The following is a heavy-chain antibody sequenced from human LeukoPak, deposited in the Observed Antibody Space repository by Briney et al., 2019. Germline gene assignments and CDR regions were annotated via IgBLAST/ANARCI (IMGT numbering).Heavy chain of an antibody. CDR3: ARGPGSVDFWSGYYYYYGMDV. Sequence: GGSLRLSCAASGFTFSSYDMHWVRQATGKGLEWVSAIGTAGDTYYPGSVKGRFTISRENAKNSLYLQMNSLRAGDTAVYYCARGPGSVDFWSGYYYYYGMDVWGQGTTVTVSS. V-gene: IGHV3-13*01. D-gene: IGHD3-3*01. CDR2: IGTAGDT. CDR1: GFTFSSYD. J-gene: IGHJ6*02.